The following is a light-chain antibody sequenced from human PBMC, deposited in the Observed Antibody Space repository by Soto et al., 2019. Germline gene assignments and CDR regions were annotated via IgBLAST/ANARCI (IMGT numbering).Light chain of an antibody. Sequence: EIGLTQSPGTLSLSPCERAALSWRASQSVSSYLAWYQQKPGQAPRLLIYGASSRATGIPDRFSGSGSGTDFTLTISRLEPEDFAVYYCQQYGSSPYTFGQGTKVDI. CDR3: QQYGSSPYT. V-gene: IGKV3-20*01. CDR1: QSVSSY. J-gene: IGKJ2*01. CDR2: GAS.